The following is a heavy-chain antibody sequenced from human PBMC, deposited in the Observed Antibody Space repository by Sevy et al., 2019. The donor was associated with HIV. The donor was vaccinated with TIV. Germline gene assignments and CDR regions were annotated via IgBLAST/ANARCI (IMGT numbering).Heavy chain of an antibody. CDR3: ARGTDYDFWSGYTVYYYYGMDV. CDR1: GGSISSYY. D-gene: IGHD3-3*01. J-gene: IGHJ6*02. Sequence: SETLSLTCTVSGGSISSYYWSWIRQPAGKGLEWIGRIYTSGSTNYNPSLKSRVTMSVDTSKNQFSLKLSSVTAADTAVYYCARGTDYDFWSGYTVYYYYGMDVWGQRTTVTVSS. V-gene: IGHV4-4*07. CDR2: IYTSGST.